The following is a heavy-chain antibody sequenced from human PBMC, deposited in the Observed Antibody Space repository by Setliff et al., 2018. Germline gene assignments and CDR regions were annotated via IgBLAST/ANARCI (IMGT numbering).Heavy chain of an antibody. CDR1: EFTFSHYW. CDR3: ARVWFGNMDV. D-gene: IGHD3-10*01. J-gene: IGHJ6*03. V-gene: IGHV3-7*03. Sequence: RLSCAASEFTFSHYWMSWVRQAPGKGLEWVANINQDGSEKYYVDSVKGRFTISRDNARNSLYLQMNSLRAEDTAVYYCARVWFGNMDVWGKGTTVTVSS. CDR2: INQDGSEK.